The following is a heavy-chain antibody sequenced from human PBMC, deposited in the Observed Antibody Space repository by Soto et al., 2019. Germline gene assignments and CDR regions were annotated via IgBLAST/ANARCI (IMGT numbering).Heavy chain of an antibody. CDR2: INHSGST. CDR3: ARGLSGSSSWLGDY. D-gene: IGHD6-13*01. J-gene: IGHJ4*02. V-gene: IGHV4-34*01. CDR1: GGSFSGYY. Sequence: QVQLQQWGAGLLKPSETLSLTCAVYGGSFSGYYWSWIRQPPGKGLEWIGEINHSGSTNYNPSLKSRVTXXVXTXXNQFSLKLSSVTAADTAVYYCARGLSGSSSWLGDYWGQGTLVTVSS.